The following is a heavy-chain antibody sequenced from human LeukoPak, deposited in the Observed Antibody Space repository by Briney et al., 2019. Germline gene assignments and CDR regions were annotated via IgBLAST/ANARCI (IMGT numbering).Heavy chain of an antibody. J-gene: IGHJ4*02. D-gene: IGHD3-10*01. CDR1: GFTFSTQG. Sequence: GGSLRLSCAATGFTFSTQGMHWVRQAPVKGLEWVTIISSDGTNKYYADSVKGRFTISRDNSENTLYLQMDSLRAEDTAVYYCAKGERSVLRGVFDSWGLGTLVTVSS. CDR3: AKGERSVLRGVFDS. V-gene: IGHV3-30*18. CDR2: ISSDGTNK.